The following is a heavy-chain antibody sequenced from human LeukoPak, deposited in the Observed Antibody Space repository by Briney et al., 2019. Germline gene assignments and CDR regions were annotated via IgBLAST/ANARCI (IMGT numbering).Heavy chain of an antibody. CDR3: ARSPSGSSSRWFDA. J-gene: IGHJ5*02. Sequence: GSLRLSCAASGFALSDFYMSWIRQAPGKGLEWIAEIYHSETTNYNPSLKSRVTMSLDKSKNLFSLKLSSVTAADTAVYYCARSPSGSSSRWFDAWGQGTLVTVSS. V-gene: IGHV4-34*01. CDR2: IYHSETT. D-gene: IGHD1-26*01. CDR1: GFALSDFY.